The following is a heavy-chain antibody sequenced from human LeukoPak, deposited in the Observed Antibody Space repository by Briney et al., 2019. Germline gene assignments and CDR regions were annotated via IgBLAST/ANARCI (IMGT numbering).Heavy chain of an antibody. V-gene: IGHV3-23*01. CDR3: ARAYYDSTGYYGY. CDR1: GFTFSSYA. CDR2: ISGSGGST. Sequence: GGSLRLSCAASGFTFSSYAMSWVRQAPGKGLEWVSTISGSGGSTYYADSVKGRFTISRDNSKNTLYLQMNSLRAEDTAVYYCARAYYDSTGYYGYWGQGTLVTVSS. D-gene: IGHD3-22*01. J-gene: IGHJ4*02.